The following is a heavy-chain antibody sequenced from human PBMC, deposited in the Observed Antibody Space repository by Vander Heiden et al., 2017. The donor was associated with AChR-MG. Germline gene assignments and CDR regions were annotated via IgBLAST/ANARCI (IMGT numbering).Heavy chain of an antibody. CDR2: ISSSGSTI. D-gene: IGHD5-12*01. CDR3: ARDLMEMATISAFDI. V-gene: IGHV3-11*01. Sequence: QVQLVESGGGLVKPGGSLRLSCAASGFTFSDCYMSWIRQDPGKGLEWVSYISSSGSTIYYADSVKGRFTISRDNAKNSLYLQMNSLRAEDTAVYYCARDLMEMATISAFDIWGQGTMVTVSS. J-gene: IGHJ3*02. CDR1: GFTFSDCY.